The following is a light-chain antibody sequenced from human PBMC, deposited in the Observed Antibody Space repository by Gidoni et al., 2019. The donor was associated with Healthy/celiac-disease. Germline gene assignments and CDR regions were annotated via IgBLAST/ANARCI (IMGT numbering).Light chain of an antibody. CDR2: DAS. CDR3: QQYDNLPIT. V-gene: IGKV1-33*01. J-gene: IGKJ5*01. CDR1: QDISNY. Sequence: DIQMTQSPSSLSASVGDRVTITCQASQDISNYLNWYQQKPGKAPKLLIYDASNLETGVPSRFSGSVSGTDFTFTISSLQPEDIATYYCQQYDNLPITFXXXTRLEIK.